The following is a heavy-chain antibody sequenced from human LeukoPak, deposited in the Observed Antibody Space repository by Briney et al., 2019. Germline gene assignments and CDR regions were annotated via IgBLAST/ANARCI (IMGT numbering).Heavy chain of an antibody. V-gene: IGHV5-51*01. Sequence: GGSLKISCKGSGYSFTSYWIGWVRPIPGKGLEWMGIIYPGDSDTRYSPSFQGQVTISADKSNSTAYLQWSSLKASDTAMYYCARLTYFPEYFQHWGQGTLVTVSS. D-gene: IGHD3-9*01. CDR3: ARLTYFPEYFQH. CDR1: GYSFTSYW. J-gene: IGHJ1*01. CDR2: IYPGDSDT.